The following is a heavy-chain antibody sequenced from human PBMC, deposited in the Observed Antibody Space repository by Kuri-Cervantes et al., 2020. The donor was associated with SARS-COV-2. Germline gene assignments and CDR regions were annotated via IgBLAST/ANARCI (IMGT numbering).Heavy chain of an antibody. Sequence: SVLVFCKASGGTFSRFANSWVRQAPGQGLEWMGGIIPIFGIANYAQKFQGRVTITADKSTSTAYMELNSLRSEDTAVYYCARDHPTVTPSSGMDVWGQGTTVTVSS. CDR2: IIPIFGIA. CDR1: GGTFSRFA. V-gene: IGHV1-69*10. J-gene: IGHJ6*02. D-gene: IGHD4-11*01. CDR3: ARDHPTVTPSSGMDV.